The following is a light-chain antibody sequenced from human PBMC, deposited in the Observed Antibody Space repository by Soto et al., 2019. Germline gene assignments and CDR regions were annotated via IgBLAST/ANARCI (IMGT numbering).Light chain of an antibody. Sequence: IVLTQSPGTLSLSPGERVTLSCRASQSVTTRLAWYQHKPGQAPRLLIYDASNRATGIPARFSGSGSGTDFTLSISRLEPEDFTVYYCQQYGVSPTFGGGTKVDIK. V-gene: IGKV3-20*01. CDR2: DAS. CDR3: QQYGVSPT. J-gene: IGKJ4*01. CDR1: QSVTTR.